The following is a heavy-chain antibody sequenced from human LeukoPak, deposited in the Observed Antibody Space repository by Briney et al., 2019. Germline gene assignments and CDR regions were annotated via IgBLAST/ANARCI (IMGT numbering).Heavy chain of an antibody. Sequence: KHGESLKISCKGSGYSFTSYWISWVRQMPGKGLEWMGIIYPDDSDTRYSPSFQGHVTFSADKSISTAYLQWSSLKASDSAMYYCARRSDGDYWGQGTLVTVSS. CDR1: GYSFTSYW. D-gene: IGHD6-6*01. CDR2: IYPDDSDT. V-gene: IGHV5-51*01. J-gene: IGHJ4*02. CDR3: ARRSDGDY.